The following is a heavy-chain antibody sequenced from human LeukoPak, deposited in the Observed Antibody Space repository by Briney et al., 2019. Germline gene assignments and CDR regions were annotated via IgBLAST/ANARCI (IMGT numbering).Heavy chain of an antibody. CDR3: ARDQRGYSYGHDAFDI. D-gene: IGHD5-18*01. Sequence: SXKVSCKASGGTFSSYAISWVRQAPGQGLEWMGRIIPIFGTANYAQKFQGRVTITTDESTSTAYMELSSLRSEDTAVYYCARDQRGYSYGHDAFDIWGQGTMVTVSS. CDR1: GGTFSSYA. CDR2: IIPIFGTA. J-gene: IGHJ3*02. V-gene: IGHV1-69*05.